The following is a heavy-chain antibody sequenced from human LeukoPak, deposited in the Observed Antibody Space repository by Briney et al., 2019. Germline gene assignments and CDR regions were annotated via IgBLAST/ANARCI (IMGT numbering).Heavy chain of an antibody. J-gene: IGHJ4*02. CDR2: IKQDGSEK. Sequence: PGGSLRLSCEASGFVFSSYWMTWVRQAPGKGLEWVAHIKQDGSEKYYVDSVKGRFTISRDNAKNSLYLQMNSLRAEDTAVYYCARDFSGSHWIPEYWGQGTLVTVSS. CDR3: ARDFSGSHWIPEY. D-gene: IGHD1-26*01. V-gene: IGHV3-7*03. CDR1: GFVFSSYW.